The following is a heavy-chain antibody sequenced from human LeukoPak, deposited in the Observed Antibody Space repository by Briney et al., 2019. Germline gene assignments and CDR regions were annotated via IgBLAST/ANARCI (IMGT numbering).Heavy chain of an antibody. CDR2: IRYDGLKK. Sequence: GGSLRLSCAASGFTFSSYEMNWVRQAPGKGLEWVAFIRYDGLKKYYADSVKGRFTISRDNSRKTLWLQMNSLRVEDTAVYYCAKDLEDFLEWLRSPLDNWGQGTLVTVSS. CDR3: AKDLEDFLEWLRSPLDN. J-gene: IGHJ4*02. V-gene: IGHV3-30*02. CDR1: GFTFSSYE. D-gene: IGHD3-3*01.